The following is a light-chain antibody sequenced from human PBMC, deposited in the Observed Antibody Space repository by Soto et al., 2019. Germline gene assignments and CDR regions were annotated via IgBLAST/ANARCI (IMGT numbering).Light chain of an antibody. Sequence: QSVLTQPASVSGSPGQSITISCTGTSSDVGGYNYVSWYQQHPGKAPKLMICDVTNRPSGVSNRFSGSKSGNTASLTISGLQAEDEADYYCSSYRSSSTYVFGTGTKVTVL. CDR3: SSYRSSSTYV. CDR1: SSDVGGYNY. V-gene: IGLV2-14*01. J-gene: IGLJ1*01. CDR2: DVT.